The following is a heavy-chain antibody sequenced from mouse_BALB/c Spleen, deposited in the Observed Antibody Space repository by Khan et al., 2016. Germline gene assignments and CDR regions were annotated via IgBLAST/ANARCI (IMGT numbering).Heavy chain of an antibody. CDR2: ISNGGDNT. Sequence: EVELVESGGGLVQPGGSLKLSCATSGFTFSDYYMYWVRQTPEKRLEWVAYISNGGDNTYYPDTVKGRFTISRDNAKNIPYLQMHRPKSEETAMYYCARHLRNYGGPWYFDDWGAGTTVTVSS. CDR3: ARHLRNYGGPWYFDD. D-gene: IGHD1-1*01. V-gene: IGHV5-12*02. CDR1: GFTFSDYY. J-gene: IGHJ1*01.